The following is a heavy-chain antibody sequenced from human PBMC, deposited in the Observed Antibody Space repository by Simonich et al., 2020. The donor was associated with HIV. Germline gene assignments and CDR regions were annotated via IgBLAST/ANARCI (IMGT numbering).Heavy chain of an antibody. CDR3: ALRYSSAWFYYYMDV. CDR2: IYYSGST. Sequence: QLQLQESGPGLVKPSETLSLTCSISGGSVISSSYYWGWIHQPPGKGPEWIGIIYYSGSTYYNSSLKSRVTTYVDSSENQFSLKLSSVTAADTAVYYCALRYSSAWFYYYMDVWGKGTTVTVSS. CDR1: GGSVISSSYY. V-gene: IGHV4-39*01. D-gene: IGHD6-19*01. J-gene: IGHJ6*03.